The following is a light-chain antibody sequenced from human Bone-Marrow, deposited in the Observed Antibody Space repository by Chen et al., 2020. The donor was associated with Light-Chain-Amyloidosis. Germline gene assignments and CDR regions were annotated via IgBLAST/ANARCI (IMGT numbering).Light chain of an antibody. CDR2: RDT. Sequence: SYELTQPPSVSVSPGQTARITCSGDDLPTKYAYWYQQNPGQAPVLVIHRDTEMPSGISERFSGSSSGTTATLTISGVQAEDEADYHGQSADSSGTYEVIFGGGTKLTVL. CDR3: QSADSSGTYEVI. J-gene: IGLJ2*01. V-gene: IGLV3-25*03. CDR1: DLPTKY.